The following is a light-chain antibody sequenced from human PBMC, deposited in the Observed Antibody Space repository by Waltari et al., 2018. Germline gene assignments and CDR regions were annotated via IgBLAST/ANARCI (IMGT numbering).Light chain of an antibody. CDR1: QGISSY. V-gene: IGKV1-9*01. J-gene: IGKJ1*01. CDR3: QQLNSYPRT. CDR2: AAS. Sequence: IQLTQSPSSLSASVGDSITITCRASQGISSYLAWYQQKPGKAPKLLISAASTLQSGVPSRFSGSGSGTDFTLTISSLQPEDFATYSCQQLNSYPRTFGQGTKVEIK.